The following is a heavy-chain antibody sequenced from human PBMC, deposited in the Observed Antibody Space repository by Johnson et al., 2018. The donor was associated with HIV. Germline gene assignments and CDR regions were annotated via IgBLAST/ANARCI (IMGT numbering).Heavy chain of an antibody. J-gene: IGHJ3*02. CDR2: IYNDDNT. CDR1: GFTVSSNY. D-gene: IGHD2-15*01. V-gene: IGHV3-66*01. Sequence: VQLVESGGGLVQPGGSLRLSCAASGFTVSSNYMSWVRQAPGKGLEWVSIIYNDDNTYYADSVKGRFIISRDTAKKSLYLQMNSLRAEDTAVYYCARDDILGAFDIWGQGTMVTVSS. CDR3: ARDDILGAFDI.